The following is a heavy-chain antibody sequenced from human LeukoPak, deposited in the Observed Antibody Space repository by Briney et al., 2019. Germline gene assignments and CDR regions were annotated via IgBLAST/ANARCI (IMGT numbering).Heavy chain of an antibody. CDR2: IKQDGSEK. CDR3: AKHQGKYSSSSFDY. J-gene: IGHJ4*02. CDR1: GFTFSSYA. V-gene: IGHV3-7*01. D-gene: IGHD6-6*01. Sequence: GGSLRLSCAASGFTFSSYAMSWVRQAPGKGLEWVANIKQDGSEKYYVDSVKGRFTISRDNAKNSLYLQMNSLRAEDTAVYYCAKHQGKYSSSSFDYWGQGTLVTVSS.